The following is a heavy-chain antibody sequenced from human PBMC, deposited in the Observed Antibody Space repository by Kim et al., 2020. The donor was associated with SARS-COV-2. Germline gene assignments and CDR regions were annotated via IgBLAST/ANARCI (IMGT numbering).Heavy chain of an antibody. J-gene: IGHJ3*02. CDR1: GGSFSGYY. Sequence: SETLSLTCAVYGGSFSGYYWSWIRQPPGKGLEWIGEINHSGSTNYNPSLKSRVTISVDTSKNQFSLKLSSVTAADTAVYYCARGTGDATPYYDFWSGYLDAFGIWGQGPVVTVSS. CDR2: INHSGST. V-gene: IGHV4-34*01. CDR3: ARGTGDATPYYDFWSGYLDAFGI. D-gene: IGHD3-3*01.